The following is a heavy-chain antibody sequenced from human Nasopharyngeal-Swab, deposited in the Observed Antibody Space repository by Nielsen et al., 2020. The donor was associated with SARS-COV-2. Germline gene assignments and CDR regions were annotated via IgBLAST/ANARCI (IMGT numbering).Heavy chain of an antibody. CDR3: ARDRRSGDNDAFDI. Sequence: ASVKVSCKVSGYTLTELSMHWVRQAPGKGLERMGGFDPEDGETIYAQKFQGRVTMTRDTSTSTVYMELSSLRSEDTAVYYCARDRRSGDNDAFDIWGQGTMVTVSS. D-gene: IGHD3-10*01. CDR2: FDPEDGET. CDR1: GYTLTELS. V-gene: IGHV1-24*01. J-gene: IGHJ3*02.